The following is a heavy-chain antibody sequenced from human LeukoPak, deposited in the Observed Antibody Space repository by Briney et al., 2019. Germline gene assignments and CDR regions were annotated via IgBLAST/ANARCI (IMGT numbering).Heavy chain of an antibody. Sequence: SVKVSCKASGGTFSSYAISWVRQAPGQGLEWMGGIIPMFGTANYAQKFQGRVTITADESTSTAYMELSSLRSEDTAVYYCARDHDSSGYYAQFDYWGQGTLVTVSS. CDR3: ARDHDSSGYYAQFDY. D-gene: IGHD3-22*01. V-gene: IGHV1-69*01. CDR1: GGTFSSYA. CDR2: IIPMFGTA. J-gene: IGHJ4*02.